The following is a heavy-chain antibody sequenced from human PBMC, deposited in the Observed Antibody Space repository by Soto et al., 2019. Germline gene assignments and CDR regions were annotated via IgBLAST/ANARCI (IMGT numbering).Heavy chain of an antibody. Sequence: GAPVKGSLKASGYTFSRHGISRGRQAPGQGAEWMGWISAYNGNTNYAHKLQGRVTMTTDTSTSTAYMELRSLRSDDTAVYYCAREGTIFGVVIIFDYWGQGTLVTVSS. D-gene: IGHD3-3*01. CDR2: ISAYNGNT. V-gene: IGHV1-18*04. CDR3: AREGTIFGVVIIFDY. CDR1: GYTFSRHG. J-gene: IGHJ4*02.